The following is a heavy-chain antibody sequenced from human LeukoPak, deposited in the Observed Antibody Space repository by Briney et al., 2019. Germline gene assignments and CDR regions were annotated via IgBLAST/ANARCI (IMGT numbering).Heavy chain of an antibody. CDR3: AKEVIVVVPAAIYYFDY. V-gene: IGHV3-30*18. D-gene: IGHD2-2*01. Sequence: GRSLRLSCAASGLTFSSYGMHWVRQAPGKGLEWVAVISYDGSNKYYADSVKGRFTISRDNSKNTLYLQMNSLRAEDTAVYYCAKEVIVVVPAAIYYFDYWGQGTLVTVSS. J-gene: IGHJ4*02. CDR1: GLTFSSYG. CDR2: ISYDGSNK.